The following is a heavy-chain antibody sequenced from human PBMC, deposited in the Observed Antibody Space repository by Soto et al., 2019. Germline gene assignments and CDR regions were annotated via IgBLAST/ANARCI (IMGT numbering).Heavy chain of an antibody. V-gene: IGHV1-46*01. CDR2: INPSGGST. CDR3: AREYTWKPPSSHDFDI. J-gene: IGHJ3*02. CDR1: GYTFTSYY. D-gene: IGHD1-20*01. Sequence: SSVKVSCEASGYTFTSYYMRWVRQAPGQGLEWMGIINPSGGSTSYAQKFQGRVTMTRDTSTSTVYMELSSLRSEDTAVYYFAREYTWKPPSSHDFDIWGKVTMV.